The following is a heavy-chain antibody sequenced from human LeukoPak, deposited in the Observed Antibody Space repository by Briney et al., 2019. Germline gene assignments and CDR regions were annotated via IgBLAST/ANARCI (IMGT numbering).Heavy chain of an antibody. D-gene: IGHD1-26*01. Sequence: ASVKVSCKASGYTFTSYGISWVRQAPGQGLEWMGWISAYNGNTNYAQKLQGRVTMTTDTSTSTAYMELRSLRSDDTAVYYCARVYDSGSYYGSGYFDYWGQGTLVTVSS. CDR3: ARVYDSGSYYGSGYFDY. CDR1: GYTFTSYG. CDR2: ISAYNGNT. V-gene: IGHV1-18*01. J-gene: IGHJ4*02.